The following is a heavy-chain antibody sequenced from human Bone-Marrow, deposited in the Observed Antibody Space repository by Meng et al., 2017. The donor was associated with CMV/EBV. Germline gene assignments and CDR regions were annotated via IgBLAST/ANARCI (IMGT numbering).Heavy chain of an antibody. CDR3: ARVISPAYDILTGYYMGVGFDYYGMDV. Sequence: SETLSLTCTVSGGSISSYYWSWIRQPPGKGLEWIGYIYYSGSTYYNPSLKSRVTISVDTSKNQFSLKLSSVTAADTAVYYCARVISPAYDILTGYYMGVGFDYYGMDVWGQGTTVTVSS. J-gene: IGHJ6*02. CDR2: IYYSGST. CDR1: GGSISSYY. V-gene: IGHV4-59*01. D-gene: IGHD3-9*01.